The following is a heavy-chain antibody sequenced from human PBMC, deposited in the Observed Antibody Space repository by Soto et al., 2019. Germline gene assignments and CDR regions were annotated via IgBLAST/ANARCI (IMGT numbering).Heavy chain of an antibody. CDR3: AHRVLRTVFGLVTRTAIYFDF. Sequence: QITLNESGPTVVRPTETLTLTCRFSGFSLTTSGVGVGWIRQSPGKAPEWLALIYWDDDKRYSASLKSRLTINRDSSKNQVVLTVSDLDPTDTATYYCAHRVLRTVFGLVTRTAIYFDFWGQGTPVAVSS. D-gene: IGHD3-3*01. V-gene: IGHV2-5*02. CDR1: GFSLTTSGVG. J-gene: IGHJ4*02. CDR2: IYWDDDK.